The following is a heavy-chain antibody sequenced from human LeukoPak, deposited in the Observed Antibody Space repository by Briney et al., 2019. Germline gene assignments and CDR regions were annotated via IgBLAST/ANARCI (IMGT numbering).Heavy chain of an antibody. J-gene: IGHJ3*01. CDR2: INTNTGNP. D-gene: IGHD4-17*01. CDR3: ARRTVTMAIHP. CDR1: GYTFTIYG. V-gene: IGHV7-4-1*02. Sequence: ASVKVSCKASGYTFTIYGMNWVRQAPGQGLEWVGLINTNTGNPTYAQGFTGRFVFSLANSVSTAYLQISSLKAEDTAAYSCARRTVTMAIHPWGQGTMVTVFS.